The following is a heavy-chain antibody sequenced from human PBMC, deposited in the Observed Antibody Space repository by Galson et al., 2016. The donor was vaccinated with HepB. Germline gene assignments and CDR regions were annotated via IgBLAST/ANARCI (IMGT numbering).Heavy chain of an antibody. Sequence: SLRLSCAASGFTFRSYEMNWVRQAPGKGLEWVANINNDGVEKNYAGSVKGRFTISRDNAKNSLYLQMDSLRVEDTGFYYCARGEKGYSEGASWGQGTLVTVSS. D-gene: IGHD3-22*01. V-gene: IGHV3-7*01. CDR1: GFTFRSYE. J-gene: IGHJ5*02. CDR3: ARGEKGYSEGAS. CDR2: INNDGVEK.